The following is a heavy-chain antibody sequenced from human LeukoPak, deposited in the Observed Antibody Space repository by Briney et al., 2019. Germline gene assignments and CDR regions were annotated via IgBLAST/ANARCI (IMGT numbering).Heavy chain of an antibody. CDR1: GFTFSDYY. CDR3: ARGEGYGDVDFFDY. CDR2: ISSSSSYI. J-gene: IGHJ4*02. Sequence: GGSLRLSCAASGFTFSDYYMTWIRQAPGKGLEWVSSISSSSSYIYYADSVKGRFTISRDNAKNSLYLQMNSLRAEDTAVYYCARGEGYGDVDFFDYRGQGTLVTVSS. V-gene: IGHV3-11*06. D-gene: IGHD4-17*01.